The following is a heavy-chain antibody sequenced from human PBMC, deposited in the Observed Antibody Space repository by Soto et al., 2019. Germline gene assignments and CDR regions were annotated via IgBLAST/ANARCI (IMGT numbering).Heavy chain of an antibody. CDR2: IIPIYGTA. CDR3: ARDLGGCSAGSCRHNWFDP. Sequence: SVKVSCKASGGTFSSYAISWVRQAPGQGLEWMGGIIPIYGTANYAQKFQGRVTITADESTSTAYMELSSLRSEDTAVYYCARDLGGCSAGSCRHNWFDPWGQGTLVTVSS. V-gene: IGHV1-69*13. CDR1: GGTFSSYA. J-gene: IGHJ5*02. D-gene: IGHD2-15*01.